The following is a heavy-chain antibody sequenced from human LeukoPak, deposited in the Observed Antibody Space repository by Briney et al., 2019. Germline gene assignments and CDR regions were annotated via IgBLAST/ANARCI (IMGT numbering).Heavy chain of an antibody. CDR1: GYTFTGYY. D-gene: IGHD3-16*02. J-gene: IGHJ4*02. V-gene: IGHV1-2*02. CDR3: ARTIDYVWGSYRYPPLGY. Sequence: ASVKVSCKASGYTFTGYYMRWVRQAPGQGLEWMGWINPNSGGTNYAQKFQGRVTMTRDTSISTAYMELSRLRSDDTAVYYCARTIDYVWGSYRYPPLGYWGQGTLVTVSS. CDR2: INPNSGGT.